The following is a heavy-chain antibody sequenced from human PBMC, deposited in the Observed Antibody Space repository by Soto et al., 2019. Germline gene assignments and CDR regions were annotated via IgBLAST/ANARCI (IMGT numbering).Heavy chain of an antibody. J-gene: IGHJ5*02. CDR3: ARAKIGYSSTLDP. Sequence: EVQLVESGGGLVQPGGSLRLSCAASGFTFSSYWMTWVRQAPGKGLEWVANINQDGRETYYVDSVKGRFTISRDNAKNSLYLQMNSLRAEDTAVYYCARAKIGYSSTLDPWGQGTLVTVSS. V-gene: IGHV3-7*01. CDR1: GFTFSSYW. D-gene: IGHD6-13*01. CDR2: INQDGRET.